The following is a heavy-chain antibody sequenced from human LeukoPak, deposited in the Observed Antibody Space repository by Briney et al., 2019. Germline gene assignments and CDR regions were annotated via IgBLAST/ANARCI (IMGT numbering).Heavy chain of an antibody. J-gene: IGHJ6*03. CDR2: IKQDGSEK. V-gene: IGHV3-7*01. CDR3: ARANYDFWSGYGGYYYYYMDV. Sequence: GGSLRLSCAASGFTFSGYWMSWVRQAPGRGLEWVANIKQDGSEKDYVDSVKGRFTISRDNAKNSLYLQMNSLRAEDTAVYYCARANYDFWSGYGGYYYYYMDVWGKGTTVTVSS. CDR1: GFTFSGYW. D-gene: IGHD3-3*01.